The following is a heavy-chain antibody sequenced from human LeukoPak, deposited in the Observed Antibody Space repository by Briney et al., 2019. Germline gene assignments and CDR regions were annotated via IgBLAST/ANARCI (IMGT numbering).Heavy chain of an antibody. D-gene: IGHD3-10*01. J-gene: IGHJ6*02. CDR1: GFTFSSYA. V-gene: IGHV3-23*01. Sequence: GGSLRLSCAASGFTFSSYAMSWVRQAPGKGLEWVSAISGSGGSTHYADSVKGRFTISRDNSKNTLYLQMNSLRAEDTAVYYCAKSMVRGVIITGSYGMDVWGQGTTVTVSS. CDR2: ISGSGGST. CDR3: AKSMVRGVIITGSYGMDV.